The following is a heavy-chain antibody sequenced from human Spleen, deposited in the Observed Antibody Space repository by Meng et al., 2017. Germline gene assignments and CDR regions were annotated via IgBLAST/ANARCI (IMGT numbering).Heavy chain of an antibody. V-gene: IGHV3-23*01. Sequence: GGSLRLSCAASGFTFSSYAMNWLRQAPGKGLEWVSALSGGGFTTYYADSVKGRLTISRHNSKNTLYLQMNSLRAEDTALYYCAKYSYGLGDYFDYWGQGALVTVSS. CDR3: AKYSYGLGDYFDY. CDR2: LSGGGFTT. D-gene: IGHD3-10*01. J-gene: IGHJ4*02. CDR1: GFTFSSYA.